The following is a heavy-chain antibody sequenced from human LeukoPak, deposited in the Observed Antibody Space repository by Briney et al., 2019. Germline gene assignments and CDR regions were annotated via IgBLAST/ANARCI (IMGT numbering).Heavy chain of an antibody. D-gene: IGHD3-22*01. CDR1: GGSISSGDYY. Sequence: TSETLSLTCTVSGGSISSGDYYWSWLRQPPGKGLEWIGYIYYSGSSFYNPSLKSRVTISVDTSKNQFSLNLSSVTAADTAVYYCARGAATYYYESSGYYPLADWGQGTLVTVSS. CDR2: IYYSGSS. CDR3: ARGAATYYYESSGYYPLAD. V-gene: IGHV4-30-4*01. J-gene: IGHJ4*02.